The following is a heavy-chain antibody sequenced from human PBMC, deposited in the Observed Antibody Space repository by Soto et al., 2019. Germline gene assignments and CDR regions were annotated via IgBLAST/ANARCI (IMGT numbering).Heavy chain of an antibody. J-gene: IGHJ6*02. CDR2: ISSGSTTI. V-gene: IGHV3-48*02. CDR3: ARVRRNDASDYYGMDV. D-gene: IGHD1-1*01. CDR1: GFTFSSYG. Sequence: GSRRLSCAASGFTFSSYGMPWVRQAPGKGLEWVSYISSGSTTIYYAESVKGRFTISRDNGKNSLYLQMNSLRDEDTAVYYCARVRRNDASDYYGMDVWGQGTTVTVSS.